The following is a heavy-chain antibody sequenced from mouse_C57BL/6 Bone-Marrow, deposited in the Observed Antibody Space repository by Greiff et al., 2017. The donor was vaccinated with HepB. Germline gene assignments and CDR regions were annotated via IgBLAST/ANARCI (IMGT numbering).Heavy chain of an antibody. CDR3: ASGGYYYFDY. D-gene: IGHD2-3*01. CDR1: GYTFTSYW. CDR2: IHPNSGST. J-gene: IGHJ2*01. Sequence: QVQLQQSGAELVKPGASVKLSCKASGYTFTSYWMHWVKQRPGQGLEWIGMIHPNSGSTNYNEKCKSKATLTVDKSSSTAYMQLISLTSEDSAVYDCASGGYYYFDYWGQGTTLTVTS. V-gene: IGHV1-64*01.